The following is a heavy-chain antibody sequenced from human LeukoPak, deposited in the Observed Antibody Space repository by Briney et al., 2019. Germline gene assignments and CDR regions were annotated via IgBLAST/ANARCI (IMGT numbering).Heavy chain of an antibody. D-gene: IGHD6-13*01. CDR3: ARDLYSSSWSPAGYDY. Sequence: PKASVKVSCKASGYTFTSYGISWVRQAPGQGLEWMGWISAYNGNTNYAQKLQGRVTMTTDTSTSTGYMELRSLRSDDTAVYYCARDLYSSSWSPAGYDYWGQGTLVTVSS. V-gene: IGHV1-18*01. CDR1: GYTFTSYG. J-gene: IGHJ4*02. CDR2: ISAYNGNT.